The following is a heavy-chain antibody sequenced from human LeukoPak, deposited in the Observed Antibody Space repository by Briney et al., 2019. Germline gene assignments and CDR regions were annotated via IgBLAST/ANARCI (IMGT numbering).Heavy chain of an antibody. CDR3: ARVALGCSSTSCYTGPGFDY. Sequence: PSETLSLTCTVSGGSISSGGYYWSWIRQHPGKGLEWIGYIYYSGSTYYNPSLKSRVTISVDTSKNQFSLKLSSVTAADTAVYYCARVALGCSSTSCYTGPGFDYWGQGTLVTVSS. D-gene: IGHD2-2*02. CDR1: GGSISSGGYY. J-gene: IGHJ4*02. CDR2: IYYSGST. V-gene: IGHV4-31*03.